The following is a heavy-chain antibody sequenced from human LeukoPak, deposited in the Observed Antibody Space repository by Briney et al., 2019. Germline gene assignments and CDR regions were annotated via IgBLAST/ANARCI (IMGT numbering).Heavy chain of an antibody. D-gene: IGHD6-13*01. V-gene: IGHV3-7*01. Sequence: GGSLRLSCAASGFTFSSYWMSWVRQTPGKGLEWVANIKQEGSDRYYVDSVTGRFTISRDNAMNSLYLQMNSLRVEDTAVYYCARDPGIAAAGTVGYFDSWGQGILVTVSS. CDR1: GFTFSSYW. CDR3: ARDPGIAAAGTVGYFDS. J-gene: IGHJ4*02. CDR2: IKQEGSDR.